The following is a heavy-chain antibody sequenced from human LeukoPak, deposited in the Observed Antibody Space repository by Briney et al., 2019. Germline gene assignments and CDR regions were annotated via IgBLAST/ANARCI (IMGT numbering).Heavy chain of an antibody. CDR1: GGSISHYH. V-gene: IGHV4-59*08. CDR2: IYNSGST. Sequence: SETLSLTCTVSGGSISHYHWSWIRQPPGKGLEWIGNIYNSGSTNYSPSLKSRVTISVDTSKNQFSLKLSSVTAADTAVYYCARVRHGAWRPIDNWGQGTLVTVSS. CDR3: ARVRHGAWRPIDN. J-gene: IGHJ4*02. D-gene: IGHD3-10*01.